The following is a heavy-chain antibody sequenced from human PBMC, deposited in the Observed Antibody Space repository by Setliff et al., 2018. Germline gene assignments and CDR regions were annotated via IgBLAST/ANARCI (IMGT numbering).Heavy chain of an antibody. D-gene: IGHD2-15*01. V-gene: IGHV1-3*01. CDR3: AASVGGAPYYYGLDV. CDR2: ITAGIVDT. Sequence: ASVKVSCKASGYTFTDFGINWVRQAPGQSLEWMGWITAGIVDTKYSQKFQGRITITRDTSASTFYMELSSLTSEDTALYSCAASVGGAPYYYGLDVWGQGTTVTV. CDR1: GYTFTDFG. J-gene: IGHJ6*02.